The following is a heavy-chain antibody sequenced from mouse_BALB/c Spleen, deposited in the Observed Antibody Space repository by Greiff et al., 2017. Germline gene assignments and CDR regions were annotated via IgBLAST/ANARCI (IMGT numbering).Heavy chain of an antibody. CDR2: IYPGDGST. CDR1: GYTFTSYY. V-gene: IGHV1S56*01. CDR3: ARLGSSGRGAMDY. J-gene: IGHJ4*01. D-gene: IGHD3-1*01. Sequence: VKLMESGPELVKPGASVKMSCKASGYTFTSYYIHWVKQRPGQGLEWIGWIYPGDGSTKYNEKFKGKTTLTADKSSSTAYMLLSSLTSEDSAIYFCARLGSSGRGAMDYWGEGTSVTVSS.